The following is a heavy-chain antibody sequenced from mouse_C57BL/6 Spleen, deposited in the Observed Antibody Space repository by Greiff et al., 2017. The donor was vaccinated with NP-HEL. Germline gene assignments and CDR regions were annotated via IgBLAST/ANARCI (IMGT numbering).Heavy chain of an antibody. Sequence: QVQLQQPGAELVRPGTSVKLSCKASGYTFTSYWMHWVKQRPGQGLEWIGVIDPSDSYTNYNQKFKGKATLTVDTSSSTAYMQLSSLTSEDSAVYYCARGTAQARALDYWGQGTTLTVSS. V-gene: IGHV1-59*01. D-gene: IGHD3-2*02. CDR1: GYTFTSYW. J-gene: IGHJ2*01. CDR2: IDPSDSYT. CDR3: ARGTAQARALDY.